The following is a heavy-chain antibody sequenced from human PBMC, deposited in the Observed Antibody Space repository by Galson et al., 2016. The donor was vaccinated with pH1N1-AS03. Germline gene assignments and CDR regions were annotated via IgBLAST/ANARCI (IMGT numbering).Heavy chain of an antibody. D-gene: IGHD4-17*01. Sequence: SCKASGYTFTNFGIIWVRQAPGQGLEWLGWISAYSGNTDYAQSLQGRVSMTTDPSTSTAYMELTSLTPDDTAIYYCARDLRSDFGNSFVAGVQFGRYWGQGTLVTVSS. V-gene: IGHV1-18*01. CDR1: GYTFTNFG. CDR2: ISAYSGNT. J-gene: IGHJ4*02. CDR3: ARDLRSDFGNSFVAGVQFGRY.